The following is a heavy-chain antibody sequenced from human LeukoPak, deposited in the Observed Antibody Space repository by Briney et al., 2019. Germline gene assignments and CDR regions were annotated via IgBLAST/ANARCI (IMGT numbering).Heavy chain of an antibody. CDR3: AKQGHSGYDLNWLDP. J-gene: IGHJ5*02. Sequence: PGGSLRLSCAASGFIFSTYAMSWVRLAPGKGLEWVSGISGSGAGIYYADSVKGRSTISRDNSRNTLYLQMNSLRAEDTAVYYCAKQGHSGYDLNWLDPWGQGTLVTVSS. D-gene: IGHD5-12*01. CDR2: ISGSGAGI. CDR1: GFIFSTYA. V-gene: IGHV3-23*01.